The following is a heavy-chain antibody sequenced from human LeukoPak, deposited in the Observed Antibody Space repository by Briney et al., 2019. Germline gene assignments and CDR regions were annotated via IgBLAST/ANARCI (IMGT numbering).Heavy chain of an antibody. CDR3: ARQSLGASGLDH. D-gene: IGHD1-26*01. CDR2: APHDRSSP. J-gene: IGHJ4*02. V-gene: IGHV3-30*03. Sequence: GGSLRLSCAVSGFRFNSHHMHWVRQAPNKGLEWVAVAPHDRSSPSHAASVNGRFTISRDNSKDTLFLHMDSLRVDDTAIYYFARQSLGASGLDHWGQGVLVTVSS. CDR1: GFRFNSHH.